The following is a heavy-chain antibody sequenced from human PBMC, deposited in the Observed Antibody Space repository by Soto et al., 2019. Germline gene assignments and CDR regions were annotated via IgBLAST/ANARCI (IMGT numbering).Heavy chain of an antibody. V-gene: IGHV3-23*01. CDR3: AKDHWGGQWILRYFDH. CDR2: ISGCGAIK. J-gene: IGHJ4*02. CDR1: GFTFSDHA. Sequence: GGSLRLSCVASGFTFSDHAMSWVRQAQGKGLEWIAAISGCGAIKYYADSVKGRVTISRDNSQNTVYLQMNSVRAEDTAVYYCAKDHWGGQWILRYFDHWGQGTLVTVSS. D-gene: IGHD5-18*01.